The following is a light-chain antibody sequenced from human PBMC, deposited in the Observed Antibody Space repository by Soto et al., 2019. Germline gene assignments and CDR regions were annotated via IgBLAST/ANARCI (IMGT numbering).Light chain of an antibody. CDR1: QSVSNNY. Sequence: DIVMTQSPGTLSLSPGERSTVCCTASQSVSNNYLAWYQQKPGQAPRLLIYGASNRATGIPDRFSGSGSGTDFTLTISRLEPEDFAVYYCQQYGSSGTVGQGTKVDIK. CDR3: QQYGSSGT. V-gene: IGKV3-20*01. J-gene: IGKJ1*01. CDR2: GAS.